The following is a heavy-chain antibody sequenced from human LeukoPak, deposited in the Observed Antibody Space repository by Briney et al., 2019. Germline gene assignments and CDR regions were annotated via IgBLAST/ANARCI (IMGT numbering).Heavy chain of an antibody. CDR3: AGGSYYYGSYGYSRKGLDY. D-gene: IGHD3-22*01. J-gene: IGHJ4*02. CDR2: IYYSGST. Sequence: SETLSLTCTVSGGSISSSNYYWGWIRQPPGKGLEWIGSIYYSGSTTYNPSLKSRVTISIDTSKNQFSLKLSSVTAADTAVYYCAGGSYYYGSYGYSRKGLDYWGQGTLVTVSS. CDR1: GGSISSSNYY. V-gene: IGHV4-39*07.